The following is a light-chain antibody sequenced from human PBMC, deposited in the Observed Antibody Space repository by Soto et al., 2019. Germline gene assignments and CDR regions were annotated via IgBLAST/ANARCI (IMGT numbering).Light chain of an antibody. Sequence: EIVLTQSPGTLSLSTGERATLSCRASQSVSNNYLAWYQQKPGQAPRLLIYGASRKATGIPDRFSGSGSGTDFTLTISRLEPEDFAVYSCQQYSSSPLTFGGGTKVEIK. J-gene: IGKJ4*01. CDR1: QSVSNNY. CDR2: GAS. V-gene: IGKV3-20*01. CDR3: QQYSSSPLT.